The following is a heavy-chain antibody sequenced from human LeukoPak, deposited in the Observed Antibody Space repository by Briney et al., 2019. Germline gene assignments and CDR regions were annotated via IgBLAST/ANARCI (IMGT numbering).Heavy chain of an antibody. CDR3: AELGITMIGGV. CDR2: INWNGGST. D-gene: IGHD3-10*02. CDR1: GFTFDDYG. J-gene: IGHJ6*04. V-gene: IGHV3-20*04. Sequence: GGSLRLSCAASGFTFDDYGMTWVRQAPGKGLEWVSGINWNGGSTGYADSVKGRFTISRDNAKNSLYLQMNSLRAEDTAVYYCAELGITMIGGVWGKGTTVTISS.